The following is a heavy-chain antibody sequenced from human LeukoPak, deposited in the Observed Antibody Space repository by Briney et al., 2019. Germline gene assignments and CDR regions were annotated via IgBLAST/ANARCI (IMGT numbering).Heavy chain of an antibody. V-gene: IGHV4-4*07. CDR1: GGSISSYY. Sequence: PSETLSLTXTVSGGSISSYYGSWIRQPAGKGLKWFGRIYTSGSTNYNPSLKSRVTMSVDTSKNQFSLKLSSVTAADTAVYYCARTYYYDSSGYGYFQHWGQGTLVTVSS. D-gene: IGHD3-22*01. CDR2: IYTSGST. J-gene: IGHJ1*01. CDR3: ARTYYYDSSGYGYFQH.